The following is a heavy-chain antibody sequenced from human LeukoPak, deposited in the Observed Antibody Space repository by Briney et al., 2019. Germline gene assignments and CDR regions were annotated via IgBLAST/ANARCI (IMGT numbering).Heavy chain of an antibody. Sequence: PSETLSLTCTVSGGSISSGGYYWSWIRQHPGKGLEWIGYIYYSGSTYYNPSLKSRVSISVDASKNQFSLKLSPLTAADTAVYTSARFRTTPRLFDYWGQGTLVTVSS. D-gene: IGHD3/OR15-3a*01. CDR1: GGSISSGGYY. CDR3: ARFRTTPRLFDY. J-gene: IGHJ4*02. V-gene: IGHV4-31*03. CDR2: IYYSGST.